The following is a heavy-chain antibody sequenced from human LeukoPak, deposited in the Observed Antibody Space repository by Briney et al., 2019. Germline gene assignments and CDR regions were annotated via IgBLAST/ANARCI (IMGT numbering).Heavy chain of an antibody. V-gene: IGHV4-30-2*01. D-gene: IGHD1-7*01. CDR2: IHQSGNT. CDR1: GDSIGIRGYS. CDR3: ARRVAGAGTSYFDL. Sequence: KASETLSLTCAVSGDSIGIRGYSWSWIRQPPGRGLEWIGYIHQSGNTYYNPSLQSRVTISIDTSKNHYSLNLTPVTAADTAVYFCARRVAGAGTSYFDLWGQGTPVTVSS. J-gene: IGHJ4*02.